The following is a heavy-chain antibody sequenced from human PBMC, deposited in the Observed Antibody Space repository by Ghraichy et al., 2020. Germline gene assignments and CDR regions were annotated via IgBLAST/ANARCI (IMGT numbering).Heavy chain of an antibody. D-gene: IGHD2-8*01. CDR1: GFTFVTAA. Sequence: GGSLRLSCAASGFTFVTAAVGWVRQAPGKGLEWVSFSGSTGVPYYAESVRGRFTVSRDNSRNTLYLRMDSLRGDDTANYYCTRGLSLTTTMVADYYFDYWGQGVQVTVSS. J-gene: IGHJ4*02. CDR2: SGSTGVP. V-gene: IGHV3-23*01. CDR3: TRGLSLTTTMVADYYFDY.